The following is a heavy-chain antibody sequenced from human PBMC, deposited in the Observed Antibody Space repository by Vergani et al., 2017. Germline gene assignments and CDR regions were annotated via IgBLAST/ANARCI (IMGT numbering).Heavy chain of an antibody. V-gene: IGHV3-21*01. CDR1: AFTFSSYS. D-gene: IGHD1-7*01. Sequence: EVQLVESGGGLVKPGGSLRLSCAASAFTFSSYSMNWVRQAPGKVLEWVSSITSSGSYGYYADSVKGRFTISRDNAKNSLYLQMNSLRAEDTAVYYCARGANWNYFGSGYYMDVWGKGTTVTVSS. CDR2: ITSSGSYG. J-gene: IGHJ6*03. CDR3: ARGANWNYFGSGYYMDV.